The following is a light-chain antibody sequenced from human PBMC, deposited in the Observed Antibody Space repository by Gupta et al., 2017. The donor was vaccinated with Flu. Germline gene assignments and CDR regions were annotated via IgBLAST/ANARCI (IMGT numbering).Light chain of an antibody. CDR2: DAS. CDR3: QQRSNWPPKLT. Sequence: EMVFTQSPATWPLSPGERATLSCRASQSVSSHLAWYQQKPGQAPRLLIYDASNSATGIPARFSGSGSGTDVTLTISSLEPEEFAVYYCQQRSNWPPKLTFGGGTKVEIK. CDR1: QSVSSH. J-gene: IGKJ4*01. V-gene: IGKV3-11*01.